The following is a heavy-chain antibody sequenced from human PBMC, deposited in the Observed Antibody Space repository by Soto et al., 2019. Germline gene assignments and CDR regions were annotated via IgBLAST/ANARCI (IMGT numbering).Heavy chain of an antibody. D-gene: IGHD5-12*01. CDR1: GHSFTSYW. Sequence: GESLRISCEGSGHSFTSYWIGWVRPMPGKGLAWTGIIYTGDSDTRYSPSFHGLATMSADKSICTVHLQWRGLMASDTATDYCAKLRRNYDYYYYIDVCGKGTTITVSS. CDR2: IYTGDSDT. J-gene: IGHJ6*03. CDR3: AKLRRNYDYYYYIDV. V-gene: IGHV5-51*01.